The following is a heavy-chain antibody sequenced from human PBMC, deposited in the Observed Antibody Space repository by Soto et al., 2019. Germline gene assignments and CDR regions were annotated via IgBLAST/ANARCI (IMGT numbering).Heavy chain of an antibody. CDR3: ARDQPAYYFDY. V-gene: IGHV3-7*01. J-gene: IGHJ4*02. Sequence: EVQLVESGGGLVLPGGSLRLSCAASGFTFSSYCMSWVRQAPGKGLEWVAYIKQDGSEKYYDDSVRGRFTISRDNAKNSLYLHMNSLRAEDTAVYYCARDQPAYYFDYWGQGTLVTVSS. CDR2: IKQDGSEK. CDR1: GFTFSSYC.